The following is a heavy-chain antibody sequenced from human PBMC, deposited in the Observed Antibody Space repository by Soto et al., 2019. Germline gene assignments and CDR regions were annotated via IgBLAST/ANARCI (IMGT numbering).Heavy chain of an antibody. CDR3: TRHTGDDSSLGY. Sequence: GESLKISCQGSGYTFTGHWISWVRQMPGKGLEWMGRIDPSDSYTDYSPTGQGHVTMSADKSINTAYLQWSSLQASDTAVYYCTRHTGDDSSLGYWGQGTLVNVSS. CDR2: IDPSDSYT. D-gene: IGHD2-8*02. CDR1: GYTFTGHW. J-gene: IGHJ4*02. V-gene: IGHV5-10-1*01.